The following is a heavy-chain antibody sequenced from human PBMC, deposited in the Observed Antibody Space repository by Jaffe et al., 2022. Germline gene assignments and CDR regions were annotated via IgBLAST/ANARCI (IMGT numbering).Heavy chain of an antibody. CDR2: ISSSSSYI. Sequence: EVQLVESGGGLVKPGGSLRLSCAASGFTFSSYSMNWVRQAPGKGLEWVSSISSSSSYIYYADSVKGRFTISRDNAKNSLYLQMNSLRAEDTAVYYCARDQLTDILTGSAAFDIWGQGTMVTVSS. V-gene: IGHV3-21*01. CDR3: ARDQLTDILTGSAAFDI. J-gene: IGHJ3*02. D-gene: IGHD3-9*01. CDR1: GFTFSSYS.